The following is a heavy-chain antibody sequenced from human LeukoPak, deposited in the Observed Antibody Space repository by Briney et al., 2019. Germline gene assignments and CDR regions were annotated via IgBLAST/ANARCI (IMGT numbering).Heavy chain of an antibody. Sequence: SQTLSLTCAVSGVSISSGGYSWSWIRQPPGKGLEWIGYIYYSGSTNYNPSLKSRVTLSVDTSKNQFSLKLSSVTAADTAVYYCARDLDDSSGYYRRFDYWGQGTLVTVSS. CDR1: GVSISSGGYS. CDR2: IYYSGST. CDR3: ARDLDDSSGYYRRFDY. D-gene: IGHD3-22*01. V-gene: IGHV4-30-2*01. J-gene: IGHJ4*02.